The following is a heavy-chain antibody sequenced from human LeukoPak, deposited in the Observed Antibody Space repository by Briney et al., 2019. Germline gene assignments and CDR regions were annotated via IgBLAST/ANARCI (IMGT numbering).Heavy chain of an antibody. Sequence: SVKVSCKTSGSSFSSFSLSWVRQAPGQGLEWMGRITPILGTSKYAQKFQGRVTITADKSTTTDFMELSSLTTEDTAVYYCARGPRGAMDVWGQGTTVIVS. CDR2: ITPILGTS. V-gene: IGHV1-69*08. CDR3: ARGPRGAMDV. CDR1: GSSFSSFS. D-gene: IGHD3-10*01. J-gene: IGHJ6*02.